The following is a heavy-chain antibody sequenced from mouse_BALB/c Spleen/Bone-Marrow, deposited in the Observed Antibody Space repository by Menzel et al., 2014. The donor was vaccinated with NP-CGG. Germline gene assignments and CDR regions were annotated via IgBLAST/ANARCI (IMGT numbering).Heavy chain of an antibody. CDR1: GFSITSGFY. D-gene: IGHD1-1*01. J-gene: IGHJ4*01. Sequence: LVESGPGLAKPSQSLSLTCSVTGFSITSGFYWNWIRQFPGDKLEWMGYISYDGSNNYNPSLKNRISVTRDTSKNQFFLKLNSVTTEDTATYYCAREGYYGSDALEYWGQGASVTVPS. V-gene: IGHV3-6*02. CDR3: AREGYYGSDALEY. CDR2: ISYDGSN.